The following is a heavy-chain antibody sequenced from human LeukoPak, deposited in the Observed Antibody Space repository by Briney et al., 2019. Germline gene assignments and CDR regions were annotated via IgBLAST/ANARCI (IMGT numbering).Heavy chain of an antibody. CDR1: DDSISSSTYY. J-gene: IGHJ4*02. CDR3: ARGRVEMATIDY. V-gene: IGHV4-39*07. D-gene: IGHD5-24*01. CDR2: INHSGST. Sequence: PSDTLSLTCIISDDSISSSTYYWGWIRQPPGKGLEWIGEINHSGSTNYNPSLKSRVTISVDTSKNQFSLKLSSVTAADTAVYYCARGRVEMATIDYWGQGTLVTVSS.